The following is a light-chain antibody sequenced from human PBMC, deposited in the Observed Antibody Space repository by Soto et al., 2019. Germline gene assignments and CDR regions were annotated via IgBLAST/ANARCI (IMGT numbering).Light chain of an antibody. CDR2: AAS. V-gene: IGKV1-39*01. Sequence: DIHMTQSGSSLSASVEDRVIITWRSSQSISNHLNWYQQKPGKAPKLLIFAASSLQSGVPSRFSGSRSGPDFTLTISSLQPEDFATYFCQQSYTTPVYNFGQGSKVDIK. J-gene: IGKJ2*01. CDR3: QQSYTTPVYN. CDR1: QSISNH.